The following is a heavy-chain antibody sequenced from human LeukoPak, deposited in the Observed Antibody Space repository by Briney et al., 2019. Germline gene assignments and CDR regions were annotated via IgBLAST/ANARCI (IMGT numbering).Heavy chain of an antibody. CDR2: INHSGST. V-gene: IGHV4-34*01. J-gene: IGHJ4*02. CDR1: GESFSGYY. Sequence: SETLSLTCAVYGESFSGYYWSWIRQPPGKGLEWIGEINHSGSTNYNPSLKSRVTISVDTSKNQFSLKLSSVTAADTAVYYCARGLGATALDYWGQGTLVTVSS. D-gene: IGHD1-26*01. CDR3: ARGLGATALDY.